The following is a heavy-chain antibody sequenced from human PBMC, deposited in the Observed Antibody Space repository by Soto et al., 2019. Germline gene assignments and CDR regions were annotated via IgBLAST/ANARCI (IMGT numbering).Heavy chain of an antibody. V-gene: IGHV4-34*01. J-gene: IGHJ6*03. CDR2: INHSGST. Sequence: LEILSLTCAVYGGSFSGYCWSWIRQPPGKGLEWIGEINHSGSTNYNPSLKSRVTISVDTSKNQFSLKLSSVTAADTAVYYCARGDDYYYYYYMDVWGKGTTVTVS. CDR1: GGSFSGYC. CDR3: ARGDDYYYYYYMDV.